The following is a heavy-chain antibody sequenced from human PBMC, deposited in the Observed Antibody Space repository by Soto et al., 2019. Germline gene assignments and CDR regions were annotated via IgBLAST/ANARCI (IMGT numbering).Heavy chain of an antibody. CDR2: IYYSGST. V-gene: IGHV4-30-4*01. J-gene: IGHJ2*01. Sequence: QVQLQESGPGLVKPSQTLSLTCTVSGGSISSGDYYWSWIRQPPGKGLEWIGYIYYSGSTYYNPSLKSRVTISVDTSKNQFSLKLSSVTAADTAVYYCARDVVRGDYLSVHFDLWGRGTLVTVSS. CDR1: GGSISSGDYY. CDR3: ARDVVRGDYLSVHFDL. D-gene: IGHD4-17*01.